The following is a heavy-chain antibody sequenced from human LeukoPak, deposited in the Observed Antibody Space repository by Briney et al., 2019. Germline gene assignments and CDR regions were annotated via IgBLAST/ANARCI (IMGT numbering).Heavy chain of an antibody. CDR2: MSGYNGNP. CDR1: GYSFTTYG. Sequence: ASVKVSCKASGYSFTTYGINWVRQAPGQGLEWMGWMSGYNGNPNYAEKFQGRVTMTTDTSTGNAYLQWSSLKASDTAMYYCARHLGIQLWSHSLDYWGQGTLVTVSS. CDR3: ARHLGIQLWSHSLDY. D-gene: IGHD5-18*01. J-gene: IGHJ4*02. V-gene: IGHV1-18*01.